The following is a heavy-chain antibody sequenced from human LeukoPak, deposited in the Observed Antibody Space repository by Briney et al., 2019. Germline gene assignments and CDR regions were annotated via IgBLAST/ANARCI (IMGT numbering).Heavy chain of an antibody. CDR3: ARLNIVVVPASSFDY. CDR1: VGSISSTTYY. D-gene: IGHD2-2*01. V-gene: IGHV4-39*01. Sequence: TSVTLSLTCAVSVGSISSTTYYWAWIRQSLGKGLEWFGSINYSRITYYNPSLKSRVTISVDTSKNQFSLKLTSVTAADTAVYYCARLNIVVVPASSFDYWGQGTLVTVSS. J-gene: IGHJ4*02. CDR2: INYSRIT.